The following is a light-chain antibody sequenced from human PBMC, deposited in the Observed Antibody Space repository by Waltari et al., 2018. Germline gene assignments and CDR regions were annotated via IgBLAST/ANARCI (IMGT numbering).Light chain of an antibody. Sequence: EIVLTQSPATLSLSPGERATLSSRASQSISTYLAWYQQKPGQAPRLLIYDALNRATDIPARFSGSGSGTDFTLTISSLDPEDFAVYYCQHRSSWLLTFGGGTKVEIK. V-gene: IGKV3-11*01. CDR3: QHRSSWLLT. CDR2: DAL. CDR1: QSISTY. J-gene: IGKJ4*01.